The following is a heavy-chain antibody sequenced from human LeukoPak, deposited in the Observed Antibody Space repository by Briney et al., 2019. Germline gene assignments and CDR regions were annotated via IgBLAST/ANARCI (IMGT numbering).Heavy chain of an antibody. CDR1: GGSISSYY. D-gene: IGHD3-22*01. Sequence: SETLSLTCTVSGGSISSYYWSWIRQPPGKGLEWIGYIYYSGSTNYNPSLKSRVTISVDTSKNQFSLKLSSVTAADTAVYYCAREFLTYYYDSSGYYSTGFDPWGQGTLVTVSS. CDR3: AREFLTYYYDSSGYYSTGFDP. V-gene: IGHV4-59*01. J-gene: IGHJ5*02. CDR2: IYYSGST.